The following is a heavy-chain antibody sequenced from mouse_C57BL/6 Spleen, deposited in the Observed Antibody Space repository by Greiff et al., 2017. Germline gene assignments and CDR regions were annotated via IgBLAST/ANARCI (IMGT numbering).Heavy chain of an antibody. Sequence: QVQLQQPGAELVMPGASVKLSCKASGYTFTSYWMHWVKQRPGQGLEWIGEIVPSDSYTNYNQKFKGKSTLTVDKSSSTAYMQLSSLTSEDSAVYYCARMKDYYYGSDWYFDVWGTGTTVTVSS. D-gene: IGHD1-1*01. J-gene: IGHJ1*03. CDR1: GYTFTSYW. CDR3: ARMKDYYYGSDWYFDV. CDR2: IVPSDSYT. V-gene: IGHV1-69*01.